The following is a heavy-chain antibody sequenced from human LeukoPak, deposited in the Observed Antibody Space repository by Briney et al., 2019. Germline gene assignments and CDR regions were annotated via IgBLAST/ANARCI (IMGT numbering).Heavy chain of an antibody. J-gene: IGHJ4*02. Sequence: ASVKVSCKASGYTSSNYGISWVRQAPGQGLEWMGWISAYSGNTNYAQKLQGRVTMTTDTSTSTVYVELRSLRSDDTAVYYCARDVSYSSGCYDYWGQGTLVTVSS. D-gene: IGHD6-19*01. V-gene: IGHV1-18*01. CDR1: GYTSSNYG. CDR2: ISAYSGNT. CDR3: ARDVSYSSGCYDY.